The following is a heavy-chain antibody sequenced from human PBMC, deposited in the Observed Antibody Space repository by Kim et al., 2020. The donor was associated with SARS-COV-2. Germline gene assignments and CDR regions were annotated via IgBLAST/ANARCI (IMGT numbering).Heavy chain of an antibody. CDR3: VKGLSVADPH. V-gene: IGHV1-2*02. CDR2: INPYNGDT. D-gene: IGHD2-21*01. Sequence: ASVKVSCKASGFTFTDYFIHWVRQAPGQGLEWMGWINPYNGDTNYAQKYQGRVTLTMDTSITTAYMELSRLGSDDTALFYCVKGLSVADPHWGQGTMVTVSS. CDR1: GFTFTDYF. J-gene: IGHJ3*01.